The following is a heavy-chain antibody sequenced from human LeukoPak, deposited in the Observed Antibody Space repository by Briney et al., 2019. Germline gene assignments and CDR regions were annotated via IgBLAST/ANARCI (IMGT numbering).Heavy chain of an antibody. D-gene: IGHD2-15*01. CDR2: ISGSGGGT. CDR1: GFTFSSYA. V-gene: IGHV3-23*01. J-gene: IGHJ4*02. CDR3: ANGWSPDY. Sequence: PGGSLRLSCAASGFTFSSYAMSWVRQAPGKGLEWVSGISGSGGGTYYADSVKGRFTIFRDNSKNTLYLQMNSLRAEDTAVYHCANGWSPDYWGRGTLVTVSS.